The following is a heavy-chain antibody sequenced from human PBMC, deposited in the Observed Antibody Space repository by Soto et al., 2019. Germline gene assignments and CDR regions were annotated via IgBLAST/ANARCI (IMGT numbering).Heavy chain of an antibody. V-gene: IGHV3-21*01. CDR3: ARIGYPYGGDWLATDY. Sequence: EVRLVESGGGLVKPGGSLRLSCAVSGFTFSSYTMNWVRQAPGKGLEWVSSISGSSSYIFYADSVKCRFTISRDNARNSQYLQMNSLRAENTGVYYCARIGYPYGGDWLATDYWGQGTLVTVSS. CDR2: ISGSSSYI. CDR1: GFTFSSYT. D-gene: IGHD5-12*01. J-gene: IGHJ4*02.